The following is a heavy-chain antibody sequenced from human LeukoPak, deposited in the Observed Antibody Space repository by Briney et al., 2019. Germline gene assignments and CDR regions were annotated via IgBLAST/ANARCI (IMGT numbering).Heavy chain of an antibody. Sequence: GGSLRLSCAASGFTFSTYSMSWVRQAPGKGLEWVSYISSSSSSVYNADSVKGRFTISRDNAKNSLYLQMNSLRAEDTAVYYCARIRGSYFFDYWGQGTLVTVSS. J-gene: IGHJ4*02. D-gene: IGHD3-10*01. V-gene: IGHV3-48*01. CDR2: ISSSSSSV. CDR3: ARIRGSYFFDY. CDR1: GFTFSTYS.